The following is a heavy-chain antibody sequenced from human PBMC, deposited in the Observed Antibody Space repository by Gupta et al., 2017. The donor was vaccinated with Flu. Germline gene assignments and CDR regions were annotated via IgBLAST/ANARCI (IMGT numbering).Heavy chain of an antibody. J-gene: IGHJ5*02. Sequence: QVRLQQRGAGLLKPSETLSLTCVVAGASFSGYSLTWIRQSPLKGLEWIGEMRHDGRTNYNPSLQSRVTISVDTSKKQFSLKLTSVAAADTATYYCARGRPTWAGGTLDPWGQGTLVTVSS. CDR3: ARGRPTWAGGTLDP. CDR1: GASFSGYS. V-gene: IGHV4-34*02. CDR2: MRHDGRT. D-gene: IGHD3-16*01.